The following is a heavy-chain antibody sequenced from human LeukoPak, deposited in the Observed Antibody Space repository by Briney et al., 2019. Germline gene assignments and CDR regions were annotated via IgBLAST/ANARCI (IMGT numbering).Heavy chain of an antibody. CDR1: GFTFTDYA. D-gene: IGHD6-6*01. CDR2: ISSTGSLM. V-gene: IGHV3-11*04. J-gene: IGHJ4*02. CDR3: GGEPYGTSSDRLDY. Sequence: GGSLRLSCAASGFTFTDYALSWIRQAPGKGLEWVAYISSTGSLMYYAHSVKGRFTISRDNAQNLVYLQMNSLRAEDTAVYYCGGEPYGTSSDRLDYWGQGTLVTVSA.